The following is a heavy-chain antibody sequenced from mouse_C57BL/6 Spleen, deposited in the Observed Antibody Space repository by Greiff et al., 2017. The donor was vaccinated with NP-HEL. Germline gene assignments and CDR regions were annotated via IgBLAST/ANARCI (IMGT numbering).Heavy chain of an antibody. V-gene: IGHV2-2*01. J-gene: IGHJ3*01. D-gene: IGHD2-2*01. CDR3: ARNLGYYGYDGFAY. Sequence: VQLQQSGPGLVQPSQSLSITCTVSGFSLTSYGVHWVRQSPGKGLEWLGVIWSGGSTDYNAAFISRLSISKDNSKSLVFFQMNSLQAVDTAIYYCARNLGYYGYDGFAYWGQGTLVTVSA. CDR1: GFSLTSYG. CDR2: IWSGGST.